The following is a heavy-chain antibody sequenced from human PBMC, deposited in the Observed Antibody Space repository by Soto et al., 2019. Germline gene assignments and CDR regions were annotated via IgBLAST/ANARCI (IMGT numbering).Heavy chain of an antibody. J-gene: IGHJ6*02. V-gene: IGHV1-18*01. CDR2: ISAYNGNT. D-gene: IGHD5-12*01. CDR1: GGTFSSYG. Sequence: GASVKVSCKASGGTFSSYGISWVRQAPGQGLEWMGWISAYNGNTNYAQKLQGRVTMTTDTSTSTAYMELRSLRSDDTAVYYCAREGWPRLGHGMDVWGQGTTVTVSS. CDR3: AREGWPRLGHGMDV.